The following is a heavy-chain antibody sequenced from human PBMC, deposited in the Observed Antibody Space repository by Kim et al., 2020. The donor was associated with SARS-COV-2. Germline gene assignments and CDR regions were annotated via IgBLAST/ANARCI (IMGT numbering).Heavy chain of an antibody. J-gene: IGHJ3*02. V-gene: IGHV3-66*01. D-gene: IGHD5-12*01. Sequence: GGSLRLSCAASGFTVSSNYMSWVRQAPGKGLEWVSVIYSGGSTYYADSVKGRFTISRDNSKNTLYLQMNSLRAEDTAVYYCARDQGGYSGYDDAFDIWGQGTMVTVSS. CDR2: IYSGGST. CDR3: ARDQGGYSGYDDAFDI. CDR1: GFTVSSNY.